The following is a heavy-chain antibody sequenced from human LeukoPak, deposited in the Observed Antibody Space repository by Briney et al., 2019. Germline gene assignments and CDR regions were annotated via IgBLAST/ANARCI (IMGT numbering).Heavy chain of an antibody. Sequence: PSETLSLTCAVYGGSFSGYYWSWIRQPPGKGLEWIGEINHSGSTNYIPSLKSRVTISVDTSKNQFSLKLSSVTAADTAVYYCARALAVAARYGSPTSLDYWGQGTLVTVSS. D-gene: IGHD6-19*01. CDR3: ARALAVAARYGSPTSLDY. CDR2: INHSGST. V-gene: IGHV4-34*01. CDR1: GGSFSGYY. J-gene: IGHJ4*02.